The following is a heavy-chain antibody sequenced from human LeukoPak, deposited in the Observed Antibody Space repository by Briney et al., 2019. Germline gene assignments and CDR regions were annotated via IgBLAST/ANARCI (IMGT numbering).Heavy chain of an antibody. CDR3: ARGKGGSIDY. Sequence: GGSLRLSCAASGFTFSNYWMHWVRQAPGKGLVWVSRIDTDGSITTYADSVKGRFTISRDNAKNTLYLQMNSLRAEDTAVYYCARGKGGSIDYWGQGTLVTVSS. CDR2: IDTDGSIT. CDR1: GFTFSNYW. D-gene: IGHD3-16*01. V-gene: IGHV3-74*01. J-gene: IGHJ4*02.